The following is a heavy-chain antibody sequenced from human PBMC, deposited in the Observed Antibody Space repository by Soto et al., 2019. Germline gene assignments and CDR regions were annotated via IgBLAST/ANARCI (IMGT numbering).Heavy chain of an antibody. J-gene: IGHJ4*02. Sequence: WVRQAPGKGLEWVSLISWDDDKRYSPSLKSRLTITKDTSKNQVVPTMTNMDPVDTATYYCAQRYYYGSGSYYGYWGQGTLVTVSS. V-gene: IGHV2-5*02. CDR2: ISWDDDK. CDR3: AQRYYYGSGSYYGY. D-gene: IGHD3-10*01.